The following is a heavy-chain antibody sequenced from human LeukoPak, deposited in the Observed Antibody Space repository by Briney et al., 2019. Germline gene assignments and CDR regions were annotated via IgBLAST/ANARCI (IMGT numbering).Heavy chain of an antibody. V-gene: IGHV1-18*01. CDR3: ASGPWYSSGWYPDY. CDR1: GYTFTSYG. CDR2: ISAYNGNT. D-gene: IGHD6-19*01. J-gene: IGHJ4*02. Sequence: ASVKVSCKASGYTFTSYGISWVRQAPGQGLEWMGWISAYNGNTNYAQKLQGRVTTTTDTSTSTAYMELRSLRSDDTAVYYCASGPWYSSGWYPDYWGQGTLVTVSS.